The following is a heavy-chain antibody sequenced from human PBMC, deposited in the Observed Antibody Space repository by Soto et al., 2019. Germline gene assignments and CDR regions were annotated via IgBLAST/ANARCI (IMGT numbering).Heavy chain of an antibody. J-gene: IGHJ4*02. D-gene: IGHD4-17*01. Sequence: PGGSLRLSCAASGFTFSSYSMNWVRQAPGKGLEWVSSISSSSSYIYYADSVKGRFTISRDNAKNSLYLQMNSLRAEDTAVYYCARGQEFLPTVTTPYYFDYWGQGTLVTVSS. CDR3: ARGQEFLPTVTTPYYFDY. CDR2: ISSSSSYI. CDR1: GFTFSSYS. V-gene: IGHV3-21*01.